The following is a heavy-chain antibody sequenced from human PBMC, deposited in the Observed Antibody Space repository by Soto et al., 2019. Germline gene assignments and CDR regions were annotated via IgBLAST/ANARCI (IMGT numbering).Heavy chain of an antibody. CDR3: AREEYSYCYDH. D-gene: IGHD5-18*01. Sequence: QVQLVESGGGVVQPGRSLRLSCAASGFTFTTYPMHWVRQAPGKGLEWVALICYDGSSEYYADSVKGRFSISRDNAKNTLYLQMNSLRAEDAAVYYCAREEYSYCYDHWGQGTLVTVSS. CDR2: ICYDGSSE. J-gene: IGHJ5*02. V-gene: IGHV3-30-3*01. CDR1: GFTFTTYP.